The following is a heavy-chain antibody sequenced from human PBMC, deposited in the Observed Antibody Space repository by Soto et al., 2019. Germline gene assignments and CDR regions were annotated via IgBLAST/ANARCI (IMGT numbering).Heavy chain of an antibody. V-gene: IGHV3-53*01. Sequence: VGSLRLSCAASGFTVSSNYMSWVRPAPGKWLGWVSVIYSGGSTYYADSVKGRFTISRDNSKNTLYLQMNSLRAEDTAVYYCARDSSRYDFWSGYYDYYYYGMDVWGQGTTVTVSS. CDR3: ARDSSRYDFWSGYYDYYYYGMDV. J-gene: IGHJ6*02. CDR1: GFTVSSNY. D-gene: IGHD3-3*01. CDR2: IYSGGST.